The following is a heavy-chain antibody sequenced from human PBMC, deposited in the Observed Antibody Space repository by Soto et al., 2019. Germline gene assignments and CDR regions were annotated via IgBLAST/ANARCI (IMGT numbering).Heavy chain of an antibody. J-gene: IGHJ4*02. V-gene: IGHV3-23*01. CDR3: TKDWVVVSTIPTQ. CDR2: ISASGASI. D-gene: IGHD5-12*01. Sequence: EEQLLESGGDLVQPGGSLRLSCAASGFTFTDYAMSWIRQAPGQGLEWVAGISASGASIHYADSVKGRFIVSRDNSNNALYLQLNSLRVEDTAMYYCTKDWVVVSTIPTQWGQGTRVTVSS. CDR1: GFTFTDYA.